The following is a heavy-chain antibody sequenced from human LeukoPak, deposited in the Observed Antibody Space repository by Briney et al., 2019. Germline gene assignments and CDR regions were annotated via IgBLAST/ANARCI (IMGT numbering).Heavy chain of an antibody. D-gene: IGHD3-16*01. J-gene: IGHJ5*02. CDR3: AKAAGDSGFDP. CDR2: ISGDGGST. V-gene: IGHV3-43*02. CDR1: GFTFDDYA. Sequence: GGSLRLSCAASGFTFDDYAMHWVRQAPGKGLEWVSLISGDGGSTYYADSVKGRFTISRDNSKNSLYLQMNSLRTEDTALYCCAKAAGDSGFDPWGQGTLVTVSS.